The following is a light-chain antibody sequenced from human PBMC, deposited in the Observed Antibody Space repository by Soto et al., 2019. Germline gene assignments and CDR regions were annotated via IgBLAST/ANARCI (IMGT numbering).Light chain of an antibody. Sequence: QSALTQPPSASGSPGQSGTISCTGTSSDVGGYNYVSWYQQHPGKAPKLMIYEVSKRPSGVPHRFSGSKSGNTASLTVSGLQAEDEADYYCSSYAGSNDFDVVFGGGTQLTLL. J-gene: IGLJ2*01. V-gene: IGLV2-8*01. CDR3: SSYAGSNDFDVV. CDR2: EVS. CDR1: SSDVGGYNY.